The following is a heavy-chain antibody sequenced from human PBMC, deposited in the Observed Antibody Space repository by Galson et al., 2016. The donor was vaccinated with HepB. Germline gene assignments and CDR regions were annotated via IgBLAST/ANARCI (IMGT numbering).Heavy chain of an antibody. CDR1: GGSITNTIYL. D-gene: IGHD3-22*01. J-gene: IGHJ4*02. V-gene: IGHV4-39*07. CDR2: VHYNGAT. Sequence: SETLSLTCTVSGGSITNTIYLWAWIRQPPGKGPECIGSVHYNGATQYNPSLTSRVSISLHTSKTQLSLRLDSVTAADTAIYYCARGIHSSGYFWGQGILVTVSS. CDR3: ARGIHSSGYF.